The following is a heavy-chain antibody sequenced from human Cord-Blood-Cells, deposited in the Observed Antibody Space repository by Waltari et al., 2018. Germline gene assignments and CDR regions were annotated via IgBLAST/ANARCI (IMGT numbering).Heavy chain of an antibody. Sequence: QVQLQESGPGLVQPSETLSPTCTVSGGSVSSGSYSWSWIRQPPGKGLEWIGYIYYSGSTNYNPSLKSRVTISVDTSKNQFSLKLSSVTAADTAVYYCARRDYGDYFDYWGQGTLVTVSS. J-gene: IGHJ4*02. V-gene: IGHV4-61*01. CDR1: GGSVSSGSYS. D-gene: IGHD4-17*01. CDR3: ARRDYGDYFDY. CDR2: IYYSGST.